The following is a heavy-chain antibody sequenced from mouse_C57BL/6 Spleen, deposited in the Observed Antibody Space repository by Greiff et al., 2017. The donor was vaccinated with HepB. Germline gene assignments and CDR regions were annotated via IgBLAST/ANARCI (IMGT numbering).Heavy chain of an antibody. J-gene: IGHJ2*01. CDR3: ARGGLRGYFDY. Sequence: QVQLQQSGAELVKPGASVKLSCKASGYTFTSYWMQWVKQRPGQGLEWIGEIDPSDSYTNYNQKFKGKATLTVDTSSSTAYMQLSSLTSEDSAVYYCARGGLRGYFDYWGQGTTLTVAS. CDR2: IDPSDSYT. D-gene: IGHD2-4*01. CDR1: GYTFTSYW. V-gene: IGHV1-50*01.